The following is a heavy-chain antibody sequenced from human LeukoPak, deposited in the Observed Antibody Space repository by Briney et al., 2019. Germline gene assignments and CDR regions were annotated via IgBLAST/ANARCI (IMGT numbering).Heavy chain of an antibody. J-gene: IGHJ3*02. Sequence: SETLSLTCTVSGGSISSGSYYWSWIRQPAGKGLEWIGRIYTSGSTNYNPSLKSRVTISVDTSKNQFSLRLSSVTAADTAVYYCARASITIFGVVIRLGAFDIWGQGTMVTVSS. CDR3: ARASITIFGVVIRLGAFDI. CDR1: GGSISSGSYY. V-gene: IGHV4-61*02. D-gene: IGHD3-3*01. CDR2: IYTSGST.